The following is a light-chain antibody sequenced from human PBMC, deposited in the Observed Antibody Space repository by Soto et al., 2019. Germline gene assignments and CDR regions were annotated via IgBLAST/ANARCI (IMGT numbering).Light chain of an antibody. CDR2: QDN. CDR3: QAWDSSTACVV. CDR1: KLGDKY. V-gene: IGLV3-1*01. Sequence: SYELTQPPSVSVSPGQTASITCSGDKLGDKYACWYQQKPGQSPVLVIYQDNKRPSGIPERFSGSNSGNTATLTISGTQAMDEADYYCQAWDSSTACVVFGGGTKLTVL. J-gene: IGLJ2*01.